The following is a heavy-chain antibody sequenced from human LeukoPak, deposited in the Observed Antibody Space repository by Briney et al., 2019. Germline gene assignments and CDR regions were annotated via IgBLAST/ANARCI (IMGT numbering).Heavy chain of an antibody. V-gene: IGHV4-61*01. CDR3: ARDKDLITIFGVVINGMDV. D-gene: IGHD3-3*01. Sequence: PSETLSLTCTVSGGSFSSGSYYWSWIRQPPGKGLEWIGDIYYSGSTNYNPSLKSRVTIAVDTSKNQFSLKLSSVTAADTAVYYCARDKDLITIFGVVINGMDVWGQGTTVTVSS. J-gene: IGHJ6*02. CDR2: IYYSGST. CDR1: GGSFSSGSYY.